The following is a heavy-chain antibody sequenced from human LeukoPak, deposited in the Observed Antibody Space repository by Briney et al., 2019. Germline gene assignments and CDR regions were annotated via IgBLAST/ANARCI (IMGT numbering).Heavy chain of an antibody. Sequence: SETLSLTCTVSGGSISSSSYYWGWIRQPPGKGLEWIGRIYYSGSTYYNPSLKSRVAISVDTSKNQFSLKLSSVTAADTAVYYCARHRPYDILTGYYYYYYYMDVWGKGTTVTVSS. CDR2: IYYSGST. CDR1: GGSISSSSYY. D-gene: IGHD3-9*01. J-gene: IGHJ6*03. V-gene: IGHV4-39*01. CDR3: ARHRPYDILTGYYYYYYYMDV.